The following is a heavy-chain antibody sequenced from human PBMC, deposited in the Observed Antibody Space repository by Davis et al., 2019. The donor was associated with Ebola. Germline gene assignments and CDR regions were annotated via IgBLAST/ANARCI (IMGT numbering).Heavy chain of an antibody. CDR1: GVPISRHY. CDR3: SERGSSV. Sequence: PSETLSLTCTVPGVPISRHYWSWIRQPPGKRLEWIGSIFYTGSAYYNSSLASRATISVDTSKNQFSLKLTSVTAADTAMYYCSERGSSVWGQGTLVTVSS. D-gene: IGHD3-10*01. CDR2: IFYTGSA. J-gene: IGHJ4*02. V-gene: IGHV4-59*03.